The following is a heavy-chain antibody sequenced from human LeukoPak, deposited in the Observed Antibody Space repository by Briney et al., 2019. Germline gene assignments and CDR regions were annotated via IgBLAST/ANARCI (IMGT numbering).Heavy chain of an antibody. D-gene: IGHD2-15*01. V-gene: IGHV1-2*02. CDR2: INPNSGGT. J-gene: IGHJ6*03. Sequence: GASVKVSRKASGYTFTGYYMHWVRQAPGQGLEWMGWINPNSGGTNYAQKFQGRVTMTRDTSISTAYMEVSRLRSDDTAVYHCARDVVVAAPGYYMDVWGKGTTVTVSS. CDR3: ARDVVVAAPGYYMDV. CDR1: GYTFTGYY.